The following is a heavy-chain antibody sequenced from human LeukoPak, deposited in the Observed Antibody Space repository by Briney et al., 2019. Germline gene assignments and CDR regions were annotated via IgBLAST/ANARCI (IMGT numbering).Heavy chain of an antibody. CDR1: GGSISSGGYY. Sequence: SETLSLTCTVSGGSISSGGYYWSWIRQHPGKGLEWIGYIYYSGSTYYNPSLKSRVTISVDTSKNRFSLKLSSATAADTAVYYCASNYYGSGTYRYWGQGTLVTVSS. D-gene: IGHD3-10*01. CDR2: IYYSGST. J-gene: IGHJ4*02. V-gene: IGHV4-31*03. CDR3: ASNYYGSGTYRY.